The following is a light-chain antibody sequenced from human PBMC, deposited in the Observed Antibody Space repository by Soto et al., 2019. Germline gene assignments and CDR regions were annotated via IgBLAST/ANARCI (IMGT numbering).Light chain of an antibody. Sequence: QSVLTQPPSVSGTPGQTVTISCSGSNSNIGGDTINWYQQIPGMAPKLLIYSEGQRPSGVPARFSGSRSATSASLTISGLQSEDEGDYYCEAWDDSLSGRRVFGGGTKLTVL. CDR1: NSNIGGDT. CDR3: EAWDDSLSGRRV. CDR2: SEG. J-gene: IGLJ3*02. V-gene: IGLV1-44*01.